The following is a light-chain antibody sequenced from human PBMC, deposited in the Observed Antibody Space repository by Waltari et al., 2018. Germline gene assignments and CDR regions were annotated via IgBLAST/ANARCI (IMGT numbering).Light chain of an antibody. J-gene: IGLJ3*02. CDR3: CSYAGSYTWV. CDR1: TVDVVGNNS. Sequence: QSALTQPRSVSGSPGQSVTISSTVTTVDVVGNNSVSWYQQHPGKAPKVMIYDLSRRPSGVPDRFSGSRSANTASLTISGLQAEDEADYYCCSYAGSYTWVFGGGTKVTVL. V-gene: IGLV2-11*01. CDR2: DLS.